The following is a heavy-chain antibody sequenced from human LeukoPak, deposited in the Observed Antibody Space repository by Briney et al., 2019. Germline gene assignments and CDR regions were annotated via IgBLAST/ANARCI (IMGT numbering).Heavy chain of an antibody. CDR1: GFTFSRYS. CDR3: AELGITMIGGV. V-gene: IGHV3-21*01. D-gene: IGHD3-10*02. CDR2: IISSNYI. Sequence: GGSLRLSCAASGFTFSRYSMNWVRQAPGKGLEWVSSIISSNYIYYADSVKGRFTISRDNAKNSLYLQMNSLRAEDTAVYYCAELGITMIGGVWGKGTTVTISS. J-gene: IGHJ6*04.